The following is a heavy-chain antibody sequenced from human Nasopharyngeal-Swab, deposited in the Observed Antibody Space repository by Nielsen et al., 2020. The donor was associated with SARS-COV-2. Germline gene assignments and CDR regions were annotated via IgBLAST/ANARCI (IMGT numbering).Heavy chain of an antibody. D-gene: IGHD6-6*01. CDR3: ARRPYSSSSGDYYHGMDV. V-gene: IGHV1-69*13. CDR2: IIPIFGTA. J-gene: IGHJ6*02. Sequence: SVKVSCKASGGTFSSYAISWVRQAPGQGLEWMGGIIPIFGTANYAQKFQGRVTITADESTSTAYMELSSLRSEDTAVYYCARRPYSSSSGDYYHGMDVWGQGTTVTVSS. CDR1: GGTFSSYA.